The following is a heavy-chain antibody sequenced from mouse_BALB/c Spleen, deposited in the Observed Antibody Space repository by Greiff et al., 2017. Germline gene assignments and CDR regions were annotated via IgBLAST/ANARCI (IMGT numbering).Heavy chain of an antibody. CDR1: GFTFSDYY. V-gene: IGHV5-4*02. J-gene: IGHJ4*01. CDR2: ISDGGSYT. CDR3: ARASDGYYAMDY. Sequence: EVMLVESGGGLVKPGGSLKLSCAASGFTFSDYYMYWVRQTPEKRLEWVATISDGGSYTYYPDSVKGRFTISRDNAKNNLYLQMSSLKSEDTAMYYCARASDGYYAMDYWGQGTSVTVSS. D-gene: IGHD2-3*01.